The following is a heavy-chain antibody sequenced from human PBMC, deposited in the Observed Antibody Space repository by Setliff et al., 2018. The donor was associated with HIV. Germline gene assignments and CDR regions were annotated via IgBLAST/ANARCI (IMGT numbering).Heavy chain of an antibody. CDR2: IWYDGSNK. CDR3: AGGYLSGWSATAAN. CDR1: GFTFSSYG. D-gene: IGHD6-19*01. Sequence: GGSLRLSCAASGFTFSSYGMHWVRQAPGKGLEWVAVIWYDGSNKYYADSVKGRFTISRDNAKNTLYLQMNSLRAEDTAVYYCAGGYLSGWSATAANWGQGALVTVSS. J-gene: IGHJ4*02. V-gene: IGHV3-33*03.